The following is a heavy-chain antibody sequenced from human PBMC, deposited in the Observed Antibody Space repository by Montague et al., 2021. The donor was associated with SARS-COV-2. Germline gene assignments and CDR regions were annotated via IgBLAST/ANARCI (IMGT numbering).Heavy chain of an antibody. CDR3: ARDDYVWGSYRYGHYNWFDP. J-gene: IGHJ5*02. D-gene: IGHD3-16*02. CDR2: ISSSSSYK. V-gene: IGHV3-21*01. Sequence: SLRLSCAASGFTFSSYSMNWVRQAPGKGLEWVSSISSSSSYKHYADSVKGRFTISRDNAKNSLYLRMNSLRAEDTAVYYCARDDYVWGSYRYGHYNWFDPWGQGTLVTVSS. CDR1: GFTFSSYS.